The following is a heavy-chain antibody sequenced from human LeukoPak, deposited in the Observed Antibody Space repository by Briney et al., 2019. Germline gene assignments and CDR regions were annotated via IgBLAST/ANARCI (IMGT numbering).Heavy chain of an antibody. CDR1: GFTFSSYS. CDR2: ISWNSGSI. J-gene: IGHJ4*02. CDR3: AKDLTGSYGPFDY. V-gene: IGHV3-9*01. Sequence: GGSLRLSCSASGFTFSSYSMNWVRQAPGKGLEWVSGISWNSGSIGYADSVKGRFTISRDNAKNSLYLQMNSLRAEDTALYYCAKDLTGSYGPFDYWGQGTLVTAS. D-gene: IGHD3-10*01.